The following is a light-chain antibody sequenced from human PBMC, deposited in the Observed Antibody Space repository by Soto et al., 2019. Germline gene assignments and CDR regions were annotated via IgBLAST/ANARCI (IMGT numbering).Light chain of an antibody. CDR1: QSINSW. CDR3: QQYNSFWT. CDR2: DAS. Sequence: DIQMTQSPSTLSASVGDRVTITCRASQSINSWLAWYQQKPGKAPRLLNYDASYLERGDPSRFSGSVSGTEFTLTISDLQPDDLATYYCQQYNSFWTFGQGTKVDIK. V-gene: IGKV1-5*01. J-gene: IGKJ1*01.